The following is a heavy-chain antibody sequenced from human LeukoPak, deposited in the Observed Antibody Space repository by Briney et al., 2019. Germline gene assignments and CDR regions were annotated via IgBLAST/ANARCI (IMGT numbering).Heavy chain of an antibody. V-gene: IGHV3-73*01. CDR3: AKDSQYSGSYRAGDY. J-gene: IGHJ4*02. CDR1: GFTFSGSA. CDR2: IRSKANSYAT. Sequence: GGSLKLSCAASGFTFSGSAMHWVRQASGKGLEWVGRIRSKANSYATAYAASVKGRFTISRDDSKNTAYLQMNSLKTEDTAVYYCAKDSQYSGSYRAGDYWGQGTLVTVSS. D-gene: IGHD1-26*01.